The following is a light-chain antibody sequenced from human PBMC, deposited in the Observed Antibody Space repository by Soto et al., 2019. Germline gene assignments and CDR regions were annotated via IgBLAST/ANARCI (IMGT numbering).Light chain of an antibody. CDR1: QSIRSSY. CDR3: QQYGSSPYT. V-gene: IGKV3-20*01. Sequence: EIVLTQSPGTLSLSPGERATLSCRATQSIRSSYLAWYQQKPGQAPSLLIYGASRSATGIPDRFSGSGSGTDFTLTISRLEPEDFAVYYCQQYGSSPYTFGQGTKLEIK. J-gene: IGKJ2*01. CDR2: GAS.